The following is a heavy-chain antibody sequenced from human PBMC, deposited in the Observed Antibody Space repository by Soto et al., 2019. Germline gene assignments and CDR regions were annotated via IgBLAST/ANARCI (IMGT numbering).Heavy chain of an antibody. Sequence: EAQLLESGGDLRQPGGSLRLSCAASGFTFSDYAMTWVRQAPGKGLEWVAAITDTGGDTWHADSVKGRFTISRDNTDNTLFLQVNRLTVEDTAIYYCAKGSAESRPYFFDSWGQGTLVTVSS. CDR3: AKGSAESRPYFFDS. V-gene: IGHV3-23*01. CDR2: ITDTGGDT. J-gene: IGHJ4*02. CDR1: GFTFSDYA. D-gene: IGHD6-13*01.